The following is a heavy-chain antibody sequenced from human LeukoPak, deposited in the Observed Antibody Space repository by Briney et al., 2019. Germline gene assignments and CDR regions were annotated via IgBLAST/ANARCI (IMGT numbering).Heavy chain of an antibody. CDR3: ARHESPLQFSGSYFDY. J-gene: IGHJ4*02. Sequence: SETLSLTCTVSGGSISSYYWSWIRQTPGKGLEWIGYIYYSGSTNYDPSLKSRVTISVDTSKNQFSLKLSSVTAADTAVYYCARHESPLQFSGSYFDYWGQGTLVTVSS. V-gene: IGHV4-59*08. CDR2: IYYSGST. D-gene: IGHD1-26*01. CDR1: GGSISSYY.